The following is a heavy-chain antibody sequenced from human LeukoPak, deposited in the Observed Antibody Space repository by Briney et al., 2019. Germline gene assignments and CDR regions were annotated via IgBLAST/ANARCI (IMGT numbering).Heavy chain of an antibody. CDR2: IYWDDDK. J-gene: IGHJ5*02. V-gene: IGHV2-5*02. D-gene: IGHD6-19*01. Sequence: ESGPTLVKPTQTLTLTCTFSGFSLRTSGVGVGWIRQPPGKALEWLALIYWDDDKRYSPSLKSRLTITKDTSKNQVVLTMTNMDPVDTATYYCAHRRGGRGRSSGWYWFDPWGQGTLVTVSS. CDR3: AHRRGGRGRSSGWYWFDP. CDR1: GFSLRTSGVG.